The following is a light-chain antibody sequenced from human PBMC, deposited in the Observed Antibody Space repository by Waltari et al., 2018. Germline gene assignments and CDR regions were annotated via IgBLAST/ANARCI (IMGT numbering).Light chain of an antibody. V-gene: IGKV3-20*01. Sequence: EIVLTQSPGTLSLSPGERATLSCRASESVGRTLAWYQQKPGQAPRLLIYGASSRASGIADRFSGSGSGTDFSLTISRLEPEDCAVYYCQQYVRLPVTFGQGTKVDIK. CDR3: QQYVRLPVT. CDR1: ESVGRT. J-gene: IGKJ1*01. CDR2: GAS.